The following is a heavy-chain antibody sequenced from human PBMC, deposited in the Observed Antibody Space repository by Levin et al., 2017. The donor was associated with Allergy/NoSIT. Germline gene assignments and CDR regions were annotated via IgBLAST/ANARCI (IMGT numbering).Heavy chain of an antibody. Sequence: GGSLRLSCAASGFTFSSYAMHWVRQAPGKGLEWVAVISYDGSNKYYADSVKGRFTISRDNSKNTLYLQMNSLRAEDTAVYYCARDQNSPSFWSGYPRSSYRYGMDVWGQGTTVTVSS. J-gene: IGHJ6*02. CDR3: ARDQNSPSFWSGYPRSSYRYGMDV. CDR2: ISYDGSNK. D-gene: IGHD3-3*01. V-gene: IGHV3-30-3*01. CDR1: GFTFSSYA.